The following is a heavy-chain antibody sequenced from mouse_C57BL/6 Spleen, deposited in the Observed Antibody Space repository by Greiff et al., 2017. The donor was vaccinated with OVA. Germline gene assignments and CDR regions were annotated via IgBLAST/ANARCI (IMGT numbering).Heavy chain of an antibody. CDR1: GYSFTGYY. CDR3: ARRATTRFDY. V-gene: IGHV1-42*01. Sequence: EVQLQQSGPELVKPGASVKISCKASGYSFTGYYMNWVKQSPEKSLEWIGEINPSTGGTTYNQKFKAKATLTVDKSSSTAYMQLKSLTSEDSAVYYCARRATTRFDYWGQGTTLTVSS. CDR2: INPSTGGT. D-gene: IGHD6-1*01. J-gene: IGHJ2*01.